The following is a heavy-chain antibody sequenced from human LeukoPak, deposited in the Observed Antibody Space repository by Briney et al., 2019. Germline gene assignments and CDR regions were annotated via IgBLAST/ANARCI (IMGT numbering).Heavy chain of an antibody. D-gene: IGHD3-10*01. V-gene: IGHV3-15*07. CDR1: GFTFRSHG. J-gene: IGHJ4*02. Sequence: KPGGSLRLSCAASGFTFRSHGMHWVRQAPGKGLEWVGRIKSKTDGGTTDYAAPVKGRFTISRDDSKNTLNLQMNSLKTEDTAVYYCTTGIRGDWGQGTLVTVSS. CDR3: TTGIRGD. CDR2: IKSKTDGGTT.